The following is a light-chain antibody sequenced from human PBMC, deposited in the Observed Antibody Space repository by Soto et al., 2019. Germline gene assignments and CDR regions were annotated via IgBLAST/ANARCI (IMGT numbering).Light chain of an antibody. J-gene: IGLJ2*01. CDR1: SSDIGAYDY. CDR2: EVF. V-gene: IGLV2-14*03. Sequence: QSALTHPASVSGSPGQSITISCTGTSSDIGAYDYVSWYQQHPGKAPKLMIYEVFRRPSGISDRFSGSKSGNTASLTISGLQAEDEADYYCCSYTTTSTFVFGGGTKLTVL. CDR3: CSYTTTSTFV.